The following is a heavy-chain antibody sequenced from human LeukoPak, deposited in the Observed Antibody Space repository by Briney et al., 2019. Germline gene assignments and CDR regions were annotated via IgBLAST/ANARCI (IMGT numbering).Heavy chain of an antibody. CDR3: ARVGVVRGWYGSGSVDY. CDR2: IKQDGSEK. J-gene: IGHJ4*02. V-gene: IGHV3-7*05. D-gene: IGHD6-19*01. Sequence: GGSLPHSCAASGFTFSSYAMSWVRQAPGKGLEWVANIKQDGSEKYYVDSVKGRFTISRDNAKNSLYLQMNSLRAEDTAVYYCARVGVVRGWYGSGSVDYWGQGTLVTVSS. CDR1: GFTFSSYA.